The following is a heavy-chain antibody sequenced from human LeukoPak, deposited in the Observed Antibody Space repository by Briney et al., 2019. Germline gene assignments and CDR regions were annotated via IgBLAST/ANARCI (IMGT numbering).Heavy chain of an antibody. CDR2: ISTSSSYI. V-gene: IGHV3-21*01. Sequence: GGSLRLSCAASGFTFSTYSMNWVRQAPGKGLEWVSSISTSSSYIYYADSVKGRFTISRDNAKNSLYLQMNSLRAEDTAVYYCARDRNDYVWGSYRSYAFDIWGQGTMVTVSS. CDR1: GFTFSTYS. J-gene: IGHJ3*02. CDR3: ARDRNDYVWGSYRSYAFDI. D-gene: IGHD3-16*02.